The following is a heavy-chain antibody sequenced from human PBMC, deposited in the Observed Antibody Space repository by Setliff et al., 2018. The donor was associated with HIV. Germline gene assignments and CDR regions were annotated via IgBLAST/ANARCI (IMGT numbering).Heavy chain of an antibody. D-gene: IGHD2-8*01. V-gene: IGHV4-59*08. CDR3: ARHSPNVGVRGDAFDI. Sequence: PSETLSLTCTVSGGPISSHYWIWIRQPPGKGLEWIGYIHYSGATNYNPSLKSRVTISLDTSRTQFSLRLSSVTAADTAVYYCARHSPNVGVRGDAFDIWGQGTVVTVSS. CDR2: IHYSGAT. J-gene: IGHJ3*02. CDR1: GGPISSHY.